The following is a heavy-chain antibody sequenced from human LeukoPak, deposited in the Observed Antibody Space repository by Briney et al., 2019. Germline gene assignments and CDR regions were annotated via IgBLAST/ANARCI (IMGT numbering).Heavy chain of an antibody. CDR2: INPNSGGT. V-gene: IGHV1-2*02. CDR1: GYTFTGYY. J-gene: IGHJ3*02. Sequence: VASVKVSCKASGYTFTGYYMHWVRQAPGQGLEWMGWINPNSGGTNYAQKFQGRVTMTRDTSISTAYMELSRLRSDDTAVYYCARLVGESNAFDIWGQGTMVTVSS. CDR3: ARLVGESNAFDI. D-gene: IGHD1-26*01.